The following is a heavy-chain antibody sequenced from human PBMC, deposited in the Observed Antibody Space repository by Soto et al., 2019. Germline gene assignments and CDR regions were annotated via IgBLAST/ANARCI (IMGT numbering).Heavy chain of an antibody. CDR2: ISSSSSYI. CDR1: GFTFSSYS. CDR3: ARSPQETILWFGESQVVDYYMDV. J-gene: IGHJ6*03. D-gene: IGHD3-10*01. Sequence: GGSLRLSCAASGFTFSSYSMNWVRQAPGKGLEWVSSISSSSSYIYYADSVKGRFTISRDNAKNSLYLQMNSLRAEDTAVYYCARSPQETILWFGESQVVDYYMDVWGKGTTVTVSS. V-gene: IGHV3-21*01.